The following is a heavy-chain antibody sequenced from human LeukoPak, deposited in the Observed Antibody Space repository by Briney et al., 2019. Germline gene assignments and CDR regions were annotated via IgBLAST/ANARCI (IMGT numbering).Heavy chain of an antibody. D-gene: IGHD6-6*01. CDR3: ARDPSSPRLYYFDY. CDR1: GFTFNNYA. Sequence: GGSLRLSCAASGFTFNNYAMSWVRQAPGKGLEWVSGISGGGGGTFYADSVKGRFTISRDNSKNTLYLQMNSLRAEDTAVYYCARDPSSPRLYYFDYWGQGTLVTVSS. V-gene: IGHV3-23*01. CDR2: ISGGGGGT. J-gene: IGHJ4*02.